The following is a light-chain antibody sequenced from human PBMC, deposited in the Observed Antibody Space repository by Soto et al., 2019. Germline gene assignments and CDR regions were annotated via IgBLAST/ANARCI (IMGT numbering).Light chain of an antibody. J-gene: IGKJ1*01. V-gene: IGKV1-27*01. CDR2: TAS. CDR3: QKYDSVPWS. Sequence: DIQMTQSPSSLSASVGDRVTITCRASQGIGNNLAWYQQKPGKVPNVLIYTASTLHSGVPSRFSGSGSGTDFTLTINSLQPEDVATYFCQKYDSVPWSFGQGTRVEI. CDR1: QGIGNN.